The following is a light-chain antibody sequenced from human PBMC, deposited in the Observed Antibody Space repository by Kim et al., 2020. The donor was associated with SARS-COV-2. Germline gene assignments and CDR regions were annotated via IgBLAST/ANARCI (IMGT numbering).Light chain of an antibody. CDR3: QQYGTSPLT. CDR2: GAS. CDR1: QSVTNDY. V-gene: IGKV3-20*01. Sequence: APGETANLYWRDSQSVTNDYLAWYQQKPGQAPRHLSYGASSRATGIPDRFSGSGSGTDFNLTISGREPEDFAVYYCQQYGTSPLTFGGGTKVDSK. J-gene: IGKJ4*01.